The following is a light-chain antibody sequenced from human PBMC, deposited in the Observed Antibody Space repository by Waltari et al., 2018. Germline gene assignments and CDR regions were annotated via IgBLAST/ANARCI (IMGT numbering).Light chain of an antibody. J-gene: IGKJ1*01. Sequence: AIQVTQSPSSLSASVGDRVTITCRASQGIRNALGWYQQKPGKAPKLLIYAASSLQIGVPSRFSGSGSGTDFTLTISSLQPEDFATYYCLQDYSYPRTFGQGTKVEIK. V-gene: IGKV1-6*01. CDR2: AAS. CDR1: QGIRNA. CDR3: LQDYSYPRT.